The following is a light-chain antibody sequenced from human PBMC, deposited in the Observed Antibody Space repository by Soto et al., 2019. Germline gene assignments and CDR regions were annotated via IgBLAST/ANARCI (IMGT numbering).Light chain of an antibody. CDR2: DVS. CDR3: RSYTSSSTPVV. CDR1: SSDVGGYNY. Sequence: QSALTQPASVSGSPGQSITISCTGTSSDVGGYNYVSWYQQHPGKAPKLMIYDVSNRPSGVSNRLSGSKSGNTASLTISGLQAEDEADYYCRSYTSSSTPVVFGGGTELTVL. J-gene: IGLJ3*02. V-gene: IGLV2-14*01.